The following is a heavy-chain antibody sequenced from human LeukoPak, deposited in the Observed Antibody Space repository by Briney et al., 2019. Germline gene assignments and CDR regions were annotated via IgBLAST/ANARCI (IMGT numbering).Heavy chain of an antibody. J-gene: IGHJ4*02. D-gene: IGHD2-15*01. CDR2: ISWNRGSI. CDR1: GFTFDDYG. CDR3: AKETIPYCSGGSCTMGYFDY. V-gene: IGHV3-9*03. Sequence: PGGSLRLSCAASGFTFDDYGMQWVRQAPGKGMEWVSGISWNRGSIYYADSVKGRFTISRDNAKNSLYLQMNSLRAEDMALYYCAKETIPYCSGGSCTMGYFDYWGQGTLVTVSS.